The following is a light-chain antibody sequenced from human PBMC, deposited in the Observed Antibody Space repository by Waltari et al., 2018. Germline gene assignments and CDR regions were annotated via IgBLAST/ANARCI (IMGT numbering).Light chain of an antibody. Sequence: DIQMTQSPSTLSASVADRVTITFRASQSISNWLAWYQQKPGKAPKLLIYKASTLESGVPSRFSGSGSGTEFTLTISSLQPDDFATYYCQQYNSYSLLTFGGGTKVEIK. V-gene: IGKV1-5*03. CDR3: QQYNSYSLLT. J-gene: IGKJ4*01. CDR1: QSISNW. CDR2: KAS.